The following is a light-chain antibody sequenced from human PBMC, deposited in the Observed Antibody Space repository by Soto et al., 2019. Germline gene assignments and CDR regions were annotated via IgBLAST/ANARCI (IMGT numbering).Light chain of an antibody. Sequence: ETVLTQSPATLSLPPGERATLSCRASQSVSSYLAWYQQKAGQAPRLLIFAASSRASGIPDRFSGSGPGTDFTLTISRLEPEDFALFYCQYHGSSPITFGQGTRLEIK. CDR2: AAS. CDR3: QYHGSSPIT. V-gene: IGKV3-20*01. CDR1: QSVSSY. J-gene: IGKJ5*01.